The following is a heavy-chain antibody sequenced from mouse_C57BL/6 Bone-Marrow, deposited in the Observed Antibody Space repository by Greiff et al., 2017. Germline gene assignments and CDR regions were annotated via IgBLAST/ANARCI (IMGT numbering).Heavy chain of an antibody. D-gene: IGHD1-1*02. J-gene: IGHJ4*01. Sequence: QVQLQQSGPGLVQPSQSLSITCTVSGFSLTSYGVHWVRQSPGKGLEWLGVIWSGGSTDYNAAFISRLSISKDNSKSQVFFKMNSLQADDTAIDYCARRGLCGYYAMDYWGQGTSVTVSS. CDR3: ARRGLCGYYAMDY. V-gene: IGHV2-2*01. CDR2: IWSGGST. CDR1: GFSLTSYG.